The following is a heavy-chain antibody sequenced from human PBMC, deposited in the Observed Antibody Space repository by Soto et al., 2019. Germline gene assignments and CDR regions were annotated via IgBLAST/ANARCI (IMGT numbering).Heavy chain of an antibody. D-gene: IGHD6-19*01. V-gene: IGHV3-23*01. CDR3: AKHGQWLVPVYFDY. CDR1: GFTFSSYA. CDR2: ISGSGGST. J-gene: IGHJ4*02. Sequence: LRLSCAASGFTFSSYAMSWVRRAPGKGLEWVSAISGSGGSTYYADSVKGRFTISRDNSKNTLYLQMNSLRAEDTAVYYCAKHGQWLVPVYFDYWGQGTLVTVSS.